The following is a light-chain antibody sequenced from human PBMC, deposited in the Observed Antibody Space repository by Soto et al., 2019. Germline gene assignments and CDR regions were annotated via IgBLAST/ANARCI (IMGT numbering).Light chain of an antibody. CDR3: HQRSNWAAT. V-gene: IGKV3-11*01. CDR1: HSVSRY. CDR2: DAS. J-gene: IGKJ4*01. Sequence: EIVFTQSPATLSLSPGERAPLSCRASHSVSRYLACYKQKPGQAPSLLIYDASNRATGIPARFSGSGSGTDFTLTITRVEPEDYAVYYCHQRSNWAATVGGATKVEIK.